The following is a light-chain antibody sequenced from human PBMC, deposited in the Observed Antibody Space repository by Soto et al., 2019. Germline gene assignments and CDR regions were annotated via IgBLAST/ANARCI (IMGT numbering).Light chain of an antibody. V-gene: IGKV1-5*03. J-gene: IGKJ1*01. CDR1: QSISSW. CDR2: KAS. Sequence: DIQMTQSPSTLSASVGDRVTITCRASQSISSWLAWYQQKPGKAPKLLIYKASSLESGVPSRFSGSRSGTEFTLNISSLQPDDFATYYGQQYNSYPRTFGQGPKVEIK. CDR3: QQYNSYPRT.